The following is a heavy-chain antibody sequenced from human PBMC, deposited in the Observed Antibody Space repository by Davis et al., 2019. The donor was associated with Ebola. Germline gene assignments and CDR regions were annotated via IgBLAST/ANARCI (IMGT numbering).Heavy chain of an antibody. CDR3: ARALRTGTTFSDWFDP. D-gene: IGHD1-7*01. Sequence: PGGSLRLSCVASGFTFGSYSMNWVRQAPGKGLEWVSYISSSSSSIYYADSVKGRFTISRDNAKNSLYLQMSSLRDDDTAVYHCARALRTGTTFSDWFDPWGQGTLVTVSS. V-gene: IGHV3-48*02. CDR1: GFTFGSYS. J-gene: IGHJ5*02. CDR2: ISSSSSSI.